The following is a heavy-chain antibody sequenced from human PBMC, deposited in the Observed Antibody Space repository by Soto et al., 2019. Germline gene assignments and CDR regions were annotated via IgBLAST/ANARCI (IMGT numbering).Heavy chain of an antibody. CDR2: INRDGTST. Sequence: EVQLVESGGGLVQPGGSLRLSCAGSGFTFSSYWMHWVRQAPGKGLVWVSRINRDGTSTSYADSVEGRFTISRDNAKNTLYLQMNSLRAEDTAVYYCARDGQGRYYFDYWGQGPLVTVSS. CDR1: GFTFSSYW. CDR3: ARDGQGRYYFDY. V-gene: IGHV3-74*01. J-gene: IGHJ4*02.